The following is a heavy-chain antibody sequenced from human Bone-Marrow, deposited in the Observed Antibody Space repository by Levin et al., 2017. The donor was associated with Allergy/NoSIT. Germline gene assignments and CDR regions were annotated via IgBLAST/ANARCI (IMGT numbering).Heavy chain of an antibody. J-gene: IGHJ5*02. Sequence: GESLKISCQASGYTFTSHDLTWVRQAPGQGLEWVGWISPNSGATNYAQRLQGRVTLTRDTSTSTAYMEMWSLTSDDTAVYYCVRGGYRTGYNPWGQGTLVTVSS. V-gene: IGHV1-18*01. CDR3: VRGGYRTGYNP. D-gene: IGHD5-24*01. CDR2: ISPNSGAT. CDR1: GYTFTSHD.